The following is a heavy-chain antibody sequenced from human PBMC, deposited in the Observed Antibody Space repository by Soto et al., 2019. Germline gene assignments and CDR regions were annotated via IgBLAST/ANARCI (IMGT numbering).Heavy chain of an antibody. Sequence: QAQLVQSGPEVKKPGASVKVSCKASGYLFTNYGITWVRRAPGQGLEWMGWISANSGITYNAERLQGRVTMTTDTSTSTAYLELRNLGSDDTAIYYCARGPTRSYNYFDPGGQGTLVPVSS. CDR3: ARGPTRSYNYFDP. CDR2: ISANSGIT. CDR1: GYLFTNYG. V-gene: IGHV1-18*01. J-gene: IGHJ5*02.